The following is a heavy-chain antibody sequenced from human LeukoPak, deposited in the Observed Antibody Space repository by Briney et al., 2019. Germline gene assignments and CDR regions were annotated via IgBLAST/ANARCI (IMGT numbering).Heavy chain of an antibody. Sequence: PSETLSLTCTDSNGSIISSTYYWGWLRQPPGKGLEWIGSIYYSASTYYNPSLKSRVTISVDTSKNQFSLKLSSVTAADTAVYYCARLPLFDSSGSRDYWGQGTLVTVSS. J-gene: IGHJ4*02. V-gene: IGHV4-39*01. CDR3: ARLPLFDSSGSRDY. D-gene: IGHD3-22*01. CDR1: NGSIISSTYY. CDR2: IYYSAST.